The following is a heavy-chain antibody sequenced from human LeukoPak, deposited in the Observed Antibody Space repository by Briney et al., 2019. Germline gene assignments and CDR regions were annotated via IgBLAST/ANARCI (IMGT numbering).Heavy chain of an antibody. CDR3: TSQYSGSYH. Sequence: PGRSLRLSCTTSGFNFGGYAMSWVRQAPGKGLEWVGFIRSKAYGGTTEYAASVKGRFTISRDDSTGIAYLQMNSLETEDTALYYCTSQYSGSYHRGQGTLVTVSS. D-gene: IGHD1-26*01. CDR2: IRSKAYGGTT. V-gene: IGHV3-49*04. J-gene: IGHJ4*02. CDR1: GFNFGGYA.